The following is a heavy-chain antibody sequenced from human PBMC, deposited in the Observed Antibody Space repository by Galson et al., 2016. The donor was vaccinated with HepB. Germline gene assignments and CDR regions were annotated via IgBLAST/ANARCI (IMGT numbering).Heavy chain of an antibody. Sequence: SLRLSCAASGFTFSSYTMHWVRQAPGKGLEWVAVISYDGSHKYYAASVKGRFTISRDNSKNTLSLQMNSLRAEDTAVYYCAKNDILAGYSAFDYWGQGTPVIVSS. V-gene: IGHV3-30*18. D-gene: IGHD3-9*01. J-gene: IGHJ4*02. CDR1: GFTFSSYT. CDR3: AKNDILAGYSAFDY. CDR2: ISYDGSHK.